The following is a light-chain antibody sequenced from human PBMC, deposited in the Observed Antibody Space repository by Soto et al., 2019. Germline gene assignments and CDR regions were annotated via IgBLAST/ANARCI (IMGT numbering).Light chain of an antibody. Sequence: QSALTQPRSVSGSPGQSVTISCTGTSSDVGGYNYVSWYQQEPGKAPKLMIYDVIKRPSGVPDRFSGSKSDNAASLTISGLQAEDEAEYYCCSYAGSYSYVFGTGSKVTVL. J-gene: IGLJ1*01. CDR1: SSDVGGYNY. V-gene: IGLV2-11*01. CDR3: CSYAGSYSYV. CDR2: DVI.